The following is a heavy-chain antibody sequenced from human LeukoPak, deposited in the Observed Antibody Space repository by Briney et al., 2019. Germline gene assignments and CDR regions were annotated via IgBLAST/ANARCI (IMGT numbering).Heavy chain of an antibody. D-gene: IGHD5-24*01. CDR3: ARETPRRGETRDGYR. Sequence: SGGSLRLSCAASGFTFSSSGMNWVRQAPGKGLECLANIKQDGSETYYADSVKGRFTISRDNAKNSLYLQMNSLRAEDTAVYYCARETPRRGETRDGYRWGQGTLVTVSS. CDR2: IKQDGSET. V-gene: IGHV3-7*01. CDR1: GFTFSSSG. J-gene: IGHJ4*02.